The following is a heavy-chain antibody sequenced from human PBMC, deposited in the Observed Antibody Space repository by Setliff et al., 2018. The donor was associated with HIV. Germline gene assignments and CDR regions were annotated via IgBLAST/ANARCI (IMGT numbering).Heavy chain of an antibody. D-gene: IGHD3-16*01. V-gene: IGHV2-70*19. J-gene: IGHJ4*02. CDR3: ARMGGDLTHFAY. CDR1: GFSISTNGVS. CDR2: IDWDGET. Sequence: SGPTLVNPPRRVSGTCSFSGFSISTNGVSVSWVRRPPGRALDWLARIDWDGETHYTTSLKTRLTISKDTTNNRVVLTMTNMDPVDTATYFCARMGGDLTHFAYWGPGTLVTVSS.